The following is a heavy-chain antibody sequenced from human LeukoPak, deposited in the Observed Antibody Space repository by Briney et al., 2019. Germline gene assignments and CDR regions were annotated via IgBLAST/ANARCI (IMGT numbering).Heavy chain of an antibody. D-gene: IGHD2/OR15-2a*01. CDR1: EFTFSSYN. CDR3: ARGKTSQNIVTRKTYNWFDP. J-gene: IGHJ5*02. V-gene: IGHV3-21*01. Sequence: GGSLRLSCAASEFTFSSYNMNWVRQAPGKGLEWVSSISSSSDYIYYADSVKGRFTVSRDNAKNSLYLQMKSLRAEDTAVYYCARGKTSQNIVTRKTYNWFDPWGQGTLVTVSS. CDR2: ISSSSDYI.